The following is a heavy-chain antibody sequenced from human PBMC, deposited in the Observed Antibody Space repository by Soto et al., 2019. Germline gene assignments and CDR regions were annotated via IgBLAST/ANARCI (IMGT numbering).Heavy chain of an antibody. CDR2: IWYDGSNK. D-gene: IGHD6-19*01. V-gene: IGHV3-33*01. Sequence: QVQLVESGGGVVQPGRSLRLSCAASGFTFSSYGMHWVRQAPGKGLEWVAVIWYDGSNKYYADSVKGRFTIFRDNSKNTLYLQMNSLRAEDTAVYYCARDGSGRPRYYYYYGMDVWGQGTTVTVSS. CDR1: GFTFSSYG. CDR3: ARDGSGRPRYYYYYGMDV. J-gene: IGHJ6*02.